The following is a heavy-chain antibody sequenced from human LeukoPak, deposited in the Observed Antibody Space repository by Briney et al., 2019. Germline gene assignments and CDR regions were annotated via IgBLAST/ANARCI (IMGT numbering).Heavy chain of an antibody. CDR3: ARTDHDYGDYVFDY. Sequence: SETLSLTCAVYGGSFSGYFWSWIRQPPGKGLQWIGEINHSGSTNYNPSLKSRVTISVDTSKNQFSLKLSSVTAADTAVYYCARTDHDYGDYVFDYWGQGTLVTVSS. CDR1: GGSFSGYF. V-gene: IGHV4-34*01. CDR2: INHSGST. D-gene: IGHD4-17*01. J-gene: IGHJ4*02.